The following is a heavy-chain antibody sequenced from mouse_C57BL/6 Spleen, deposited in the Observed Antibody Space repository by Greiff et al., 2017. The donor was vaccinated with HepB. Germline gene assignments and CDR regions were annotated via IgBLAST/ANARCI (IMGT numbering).Heavy chain of an antibody. CDR3: ARGLTGPWYFDV. CDR2: IYPGSGST. D-gene: IGHD4-1*01. V-gene: IGHV1-55*01. CDR1: GYTFTSYW. Sequence: VQLQQSGAELVKPGASVKMSCKASGYTFTSYWITWVKQRPGQGLEWIGDIYPGSGSTNYNEKFKSKATLTVDTSSSTAYMQLSSLTSEDSAVYYCARGLTGPWYFDVWGTGTTVTVSS. J-gene: IGHJ1*03.